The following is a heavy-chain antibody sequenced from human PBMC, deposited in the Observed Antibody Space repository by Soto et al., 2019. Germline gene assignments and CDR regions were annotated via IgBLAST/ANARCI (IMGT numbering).Heavy chain of an antibody. D-gene: IGHD6-13*01. CDR1: GGSINSYY. CDR2: IYYSGST. J-gene: IGHJ5*02. V-gene: IGHV4-59*01. CDR3: ASEDRVAEAGQPRGWFDP. Sequence: NPSETLSLTCTVSGGSINSYYWSWIRQPPGKGLEWMGYIYYSGSTKYNPSLKSRVTISKDTSKNQFSLKLSSVTAADTAVYYCASEDRVAEAGQPRGWFDPWGQGTLVTVSS.